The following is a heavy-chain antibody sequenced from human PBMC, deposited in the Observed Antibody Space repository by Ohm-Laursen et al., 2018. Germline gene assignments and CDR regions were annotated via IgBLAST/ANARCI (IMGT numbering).Heavy chain of an antibody. CDR1: GGSVSSGSYY. Sequence: GTLSLTCTVSGGSVSSGSYYWSWIRQPPGKGLEWIGYIYYSGSTNYNPSLKSRVTISVDTSKNQFSLKLSSVTAADTAVYYCARDSRAYYDSREGVWGQGTTVTVSS. D-gene: IGHD3-22*01. J-gene: IGHJ6*02. CDR3: ARDSRAYYDSREGV. CDR2: IYYSGST. V-gene: IGHV4-61*01.